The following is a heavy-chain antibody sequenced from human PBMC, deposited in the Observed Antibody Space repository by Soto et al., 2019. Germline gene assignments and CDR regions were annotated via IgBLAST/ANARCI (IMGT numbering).Heavy chain of an antibody. V-gene: IGHV4-4*02. D-gene: IGHD3-3*01. J-gene: IGHJ5*02. CDR3: ATFSGFFNISPFDA. Sequence: SETLSLTCGVSGDSISSVNWWSRVRQSPVRGLEWIGEIYHSGITNYNPSLKSRVTVSVDKSKNQSSLQLTSVTAADTAVYYCATFSGFFNISPFDAWGQGILVT. CDR1: GDSISSVNW. CDR2: IYHSGIT.